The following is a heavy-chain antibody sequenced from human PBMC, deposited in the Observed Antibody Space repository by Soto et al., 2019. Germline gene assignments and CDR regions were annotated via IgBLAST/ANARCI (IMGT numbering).Heavy chain of an antibody. J-gene: IGHJ4*02. CDR2: IKTDGSIT. D-gene: IGHD2-15*01. Sequence: GGSLRLSCVVSGFTLISRWMHWVRQTPGKGLVWVSRIKTDGSITNYADSVKGRFTISRDNAKNTLYLHMNSLRPEDTAMYYCTRDQDTYGQAVFDSWGQGT. CDR3: TRDQDTYGQAVFDS. V-gene: IGHV3-74*01. CDR1: GFTLISRW.